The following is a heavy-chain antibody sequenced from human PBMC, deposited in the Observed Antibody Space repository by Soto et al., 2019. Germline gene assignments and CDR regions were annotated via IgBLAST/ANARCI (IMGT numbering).Heavy chain of an antibody. J-gene: IGHJ6*02. V-gene: IGHV3-30*18. CDR1: GFTFSSYG. Sequence: PGGSLRLSCAASGFTFSSYGMHWVRQAPGKGLEWVAVISYDGSNKYYADSVKGRFTVSRDNSKNTLYLQMNSLRAEDTAVYCCAKEAEVGSGNYGMDVWGQGTTVTVSS. CDR2: ISYDGSNK. CDR3: AKEAEVGSGNYGMDV. D-gene: IGHD3-10*01.